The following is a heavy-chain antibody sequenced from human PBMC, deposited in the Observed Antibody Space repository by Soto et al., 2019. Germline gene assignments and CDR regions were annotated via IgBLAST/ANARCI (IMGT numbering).Heavy chain of an antibody. CDR3: ATRSPAFDY. V-gene: IGHV1-18*01. Sequence: QVQLVQSGPEVKKPGASVKVSCKTSGYTFTSFGISWVRQAPGQGLEWMGWITTGKGKTNYAQKFQGRVTITTDTSTSTAYMELRSLRPDDTAVYYCATRSPAFDYWGQGTLVTVSS. CDR1: GYTFTSFG. J-gene: IGHJ4*02. CDR2: ITTGKGKT.